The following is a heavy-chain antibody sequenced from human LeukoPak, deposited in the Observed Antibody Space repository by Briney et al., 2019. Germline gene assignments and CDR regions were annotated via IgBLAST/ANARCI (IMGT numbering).Heavy chain of an antibody. CDR1: GFTVSSYW. CDR3: ARVGYSSGYDY. CDR2: IESDDASSR. V-gene: IGHV3-74*01. Sequence: GGSLRLSCSGSGFTVSSYWMQWVRQAPGKGLVWVSRIESDDASSRIYEDSVKGRFTIYRDNAKNTLYLLMSSLRAEDTAVYYCARVGYSSGYDYWGEGTLVTVCS. D-gene: IGHD6-19*01. J-gene: IGHJ4*02.